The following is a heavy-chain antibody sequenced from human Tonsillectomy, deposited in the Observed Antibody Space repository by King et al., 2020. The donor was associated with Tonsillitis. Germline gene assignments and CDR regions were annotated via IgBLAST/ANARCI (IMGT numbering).Heavy chain of an antibody. Sequence: VQLVESGGGLVQPGRSLRLSCAASGFKFDNFAMHWVRQPPGKGLEWVSGISWNSAGRVYADSVKGRFTISRDNTENSLYSQVDSLRPEDTALYSCAKGDKNSSGWRPLDLWGQGTLVTVSS. CDR1: GFKFDNFA. CDR3: AKGDKNSSGWRPLDL. D-gene: IGHD6-19*01. J-gene: IGHJ5*02. CDR2: ISWNSAGR. V-gene: IGHV3-9*01.